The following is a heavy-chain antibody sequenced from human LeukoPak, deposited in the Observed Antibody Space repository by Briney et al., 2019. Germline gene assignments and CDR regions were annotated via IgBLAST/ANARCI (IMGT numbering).Heavy chain of an antibody. CDR3: ARERDGRFFDY. CDR1: GLRFGSFW. D-gene: IGHD5-24*01. Sequence: AGGSLRLSCAVSGLRFGSFWMRWVRQAPGKGLEWVANINQDGSEKYFVDSVRGRFTISRDNSKNSLHLQMNTLRAEDTAVYYCARERDGRFFDYWGQGTLVTVSS. CDR2: INQDGSEK. J-gene: IGHJ4*02. V-gene: IGHV3-7*01.